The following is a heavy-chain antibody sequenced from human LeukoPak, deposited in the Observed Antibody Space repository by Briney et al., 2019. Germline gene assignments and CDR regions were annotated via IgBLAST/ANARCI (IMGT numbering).Heavy chain of an antibody. V-gene: IGHV3-74*01. J-gene: IGHJ4*02. Sequence: GGSLRLSCAASGFTFSSYWMHWVRQAPGKGLVWVSRINSDGSNTSYADSVKGRFTISRDNAKNTLYLQMDSLRAEDTAVYYCARCLYISSSFLFYWGQGTLVTVSS. D-gene: IGHD6-13*01. CDR1: GFTFSSYW. CDR2: INSDGSNT. CDR3: ARCLYISSSFLFY.